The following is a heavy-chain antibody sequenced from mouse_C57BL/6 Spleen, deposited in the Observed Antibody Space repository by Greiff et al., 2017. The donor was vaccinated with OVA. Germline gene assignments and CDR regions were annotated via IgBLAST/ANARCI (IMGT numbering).Heavy chain of an antibody. J-gene: IGHJ3*01. CDR3: ARPYDYDEAWFAY. CDR2: IYPRDGST. V-gene: IGHV1-78*01. D-gene: IGHD2-4*01. Sequence: VKLMESDAELVKPGASVKISCKVSGYTFTDHTIHWMKQRPEQGLEWIGYIYPRDGSTKYNEKFKGKATLTADKSSSTAYMQLNSLTSEDSAVYFCARPYDYDEAWFAYWGQGTLVTVSA. CDR1: GYTFTDHT.